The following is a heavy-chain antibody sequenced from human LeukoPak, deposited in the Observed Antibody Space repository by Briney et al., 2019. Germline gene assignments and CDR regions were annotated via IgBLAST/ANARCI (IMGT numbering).Heavy chain of an antibody. Sequence: KPSETLSLTCTVSGGSISSYYWSWIRQPPGKGLEWIGYIYYSGSTNYNPSLKSRVTISVDTSKNQFSLKLSSVTAADTAVYYRARVGYDSSGYYKTDYYYYYYMDVWGKGTTVTVSS. D-gene: IGHD3-22*01. V-gene: IGHV4-59*01. CDR1: GGSISSYY. CDR3: ARVGYDSSGYYKTDYYYYYYMDV. J-gene: IGHJ6*03. CDR2: IYYSGST.